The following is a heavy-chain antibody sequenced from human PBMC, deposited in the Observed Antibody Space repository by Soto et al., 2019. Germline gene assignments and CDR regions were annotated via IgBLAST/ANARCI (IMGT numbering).Heavy chain of an antibody. J-gene: IGHJ4*02. V-gene: IGHV3-23*01. CDR1: GFIFSTYA. Sequence: GGSLRLSCAASGFIFSTYAMSWVRQAPGKGLEWVSAISGSGGSTYYADSVQGRFTISRDNSKNTLYLQMNNLRAEDTAVYYCVKDPVATIRHFDYCGQGTIVTVYS. CDR3: VKDPVATIRHFDY. CDR2: ISGSGGST. D-gene: IGHD5-12*01.